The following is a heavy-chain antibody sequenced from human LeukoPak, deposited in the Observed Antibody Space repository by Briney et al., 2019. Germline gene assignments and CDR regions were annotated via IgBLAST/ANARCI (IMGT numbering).Heavy chain of an antibody. Sequence: SETLSLTCTVSGGSISSYTWSWIRQPAGKGLEWIGRIYTCGSTDYNPPLKSRVTMSVDTSKNQFSLKLSSVTAADTAVYYCARETYSSGWYFDYCGQGTLVTVSS. D-gene: IGHD6-19*01. J-gene: IGHJ4*02. CDR3: ARETYSSGWYFDY. CDR2: IYTCGST. V-gene: IGHV4-4*07. CDR1: GGSISSYT.